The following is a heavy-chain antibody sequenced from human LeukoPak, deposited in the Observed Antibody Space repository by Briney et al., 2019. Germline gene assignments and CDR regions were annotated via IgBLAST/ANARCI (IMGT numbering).Heavy chain of an antibody. CDR1: GYTLTELS. Sequence: ASVKVSCKVSGYTLTELSMHLVRQAPGKGLEWMGGFDPEDGETIYAQKFQGRVTMTEDTATDTAYMELSSLRSEDTAVYYCATIWFGESRPSFDYWGQGTLVTVSS. CDR2: FDPEDGET. CDR3: ATIWFGESRPSFDY. D-gene: IGHD3-10*01. V-gene: IGHV1-24*01. J-gene: IGHJ4*02.